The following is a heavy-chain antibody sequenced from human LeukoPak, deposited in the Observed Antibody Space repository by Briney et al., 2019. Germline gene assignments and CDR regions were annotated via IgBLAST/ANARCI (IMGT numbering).Heavy chain of an antibody. D-gene: IGHD2-2*01. CDR1: GDSVSSNSAA. CDR3: ARGGDIVVVPAAPEYYFDH. CDR2: TYYRSKWYN. J-gene: IGHJ4*02. Sequence: SQTLSLTCAISGDSVSSNSAAWNWIRQSPSRGLEWLGRTYYRSKWYNDYAVSVKSRITINPDTSKNQFSLQLNSVTPEDTAVYYCARGGDIVVVPAAPEYYFDHWGQGTLVTVSS. V-gene: IGHV6-1*01.